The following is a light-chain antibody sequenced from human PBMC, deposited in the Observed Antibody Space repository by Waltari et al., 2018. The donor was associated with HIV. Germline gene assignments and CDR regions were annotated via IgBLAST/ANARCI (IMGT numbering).Light chain of an antibody. V-gene: IGKV1-17*01. CDR3: LQQYTYPRT. J-gene: IGKJ2*01. Sequence: DIQMTQSPFSLSASVGDRVNITCRASQDISVDLGWYQQKPGKAPKRLIYGASNLESGVPSRFSGSRSGTEFTLTINGLQPEDVATYYCLQQYTYPRTFGQGTKLDIK. CDR2: GAS. CDR1: QDISVD.